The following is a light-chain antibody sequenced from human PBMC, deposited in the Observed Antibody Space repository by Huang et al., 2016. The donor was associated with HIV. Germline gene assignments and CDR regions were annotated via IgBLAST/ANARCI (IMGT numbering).Light chain of an antibody. CDR1: QTVSSN. Sequence: EIVMTQSPATLSVSPGERATLYCRASQTVSSNLAWYQQKPGQAPRLLIYAASTRATDIPARFSGSGSGTEFTLTISSLQSEDFAVYYCQHYRVWPPVYTFGQGTKLEIK. J-gene: IGKJ2*01. V-gene: IGKV3-15*01. CDR2: AAS. CDR3: QHYRVWPPVYT.